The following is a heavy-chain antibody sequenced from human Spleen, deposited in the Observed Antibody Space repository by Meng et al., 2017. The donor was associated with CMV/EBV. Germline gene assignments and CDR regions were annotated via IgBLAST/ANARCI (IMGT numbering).Heavy chain of an antibody. CDR1: GFTFDDHT. CDR2: ITTSGTIL. CDR3: ARDIGMTYYGVDV. D-gene: IGHD1-26*01. Sequence: GGSLRLSCAASGFTFDDHTMHWVRQAPGKGLEWVSYITTSGTILYYADSVKGRFTVSRDNAKNSLYLQMNRLRAEDTAVYYCARDIGMTYYGVDVWGQGTTVTVSS. J-gene: IGHJ6*02. V-gene: IGHV3-11*01.